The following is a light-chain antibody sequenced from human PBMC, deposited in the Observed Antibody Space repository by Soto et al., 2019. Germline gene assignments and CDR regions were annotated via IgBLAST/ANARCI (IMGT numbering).Light chain of an antibody. J-gene: IGKJ1*01. V-gene: IGKV3-20*01. Sequence: MVLTQSQGPLSLSPGERATLSCRASQSVSNNYLAWYQQKPGQAPRLLIYGASNRATGIPDRFSGSGSGTDFTLTISRLEPEDFAVYYCQQYGSSGTFGQGTKVDIK. CDR1: QSVSNNY. CDR2: GAS. CDR3: QQYGSSGT.